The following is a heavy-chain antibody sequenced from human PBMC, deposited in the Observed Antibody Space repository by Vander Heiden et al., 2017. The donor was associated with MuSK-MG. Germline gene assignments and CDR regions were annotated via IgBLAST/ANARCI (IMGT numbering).Heavy chain of an antibody. V-gene: IGHV1-18*01. Sequence: QVQLVQSGAEVQQPGASVKVSCKPSGYTFTDHGISWVRQAPGQGLEWMGWISAYSGDINQAQKFQGRVTMTTDTSTSTAYMELRSLRSDDTAVYYCARRGYCSSYSCSPSDYWGQGTLVTVSS. D-gene: IGHD2-2*01. CDR1: GYTFTDHG. J-gene: IGHJ4*02. CDR3: ARRGYCSSYSCSPSDY. CDR2: ISAYSGDI.